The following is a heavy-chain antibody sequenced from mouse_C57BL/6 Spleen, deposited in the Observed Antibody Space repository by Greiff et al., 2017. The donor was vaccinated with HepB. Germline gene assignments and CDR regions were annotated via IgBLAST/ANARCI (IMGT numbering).Heavy chain of an antibody. CDR2: ISYDGSN. CDR1: GYSITSGYY. Sequence: EVQVVESGPGLVKPSQSLSLTCSVTGYSITSGYYWNWIRQFPGNKLEWMGYISYDGSNNYNPSLKNRISITRDTSKNQFFLKLNSVTTEDTATYYCAREGSKAFDYWGQGTTLTVSS. D-gene: IGHD1-1*01. V-gene: IGHV3-6*01. CDR3: AREGSKAFDY. J-gene: IGHJ2*01.